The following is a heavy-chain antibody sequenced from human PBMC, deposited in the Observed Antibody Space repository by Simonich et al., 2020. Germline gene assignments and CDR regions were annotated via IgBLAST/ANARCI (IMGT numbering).Heavy chain of an antibody. J-gene: IGHJ6*03. CDR2: IKQEVSEK. D-gene: IGHD7-27*01. CDR3: ARDGLGTAYYYYMDV. CDR1: GFTFSSYW. V-gene: IGHV3-7*01. Sequence: EVQLVESGGGLVQPGGSLRLSCAASGFTFSSYWMSWVRQAPGMGLEWVANIKQEVSEKYYVDSVKGRFTISKENAKNSLYLQMNSLRAEDTAVYYCARDGLGTAYYYYMDVWGKGTTVTVSS.